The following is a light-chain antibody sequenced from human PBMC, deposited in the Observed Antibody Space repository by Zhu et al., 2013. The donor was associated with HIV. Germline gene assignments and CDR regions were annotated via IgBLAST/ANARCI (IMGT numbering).Light chain of an antibody. Sequence: ETVLTQSPGTLSLSPGERATLSCRASQSVSSSFLAWYQQKPGRAPRLLIYGASTRATGIPDRFSGSGSGTDFTLTISRLEPEDFAVYYCQHYGTSSGTFGQGTKVEIK. CDR2: GAS. J-gene: IGKJ1*01. CDR1: QSVSSSF. V-gene: IGKV3-20*01. CDR3: QHYGTSSGT.